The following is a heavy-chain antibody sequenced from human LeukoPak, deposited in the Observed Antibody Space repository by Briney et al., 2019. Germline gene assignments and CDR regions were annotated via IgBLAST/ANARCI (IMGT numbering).Heavy chain of an antibody. D-gene: IGHD3-22*01. V-gene: IGHV3-21*01. J-gene: IGHJ4*02. CDR2: ISSSSSYI. Sequence: GGSLRLSCAASGFTFSSYSMTWVRQAPGKGLEWVSSISSSSSYIYYADSVKGRFTISRDNAKNSLYLQMNSLRAEDTAVYYCARFLSGYYSYFDYWGQGTLVTVSS. CDR1: GFTFSSYS. CDR3: ARFLSGYYSYFDY.